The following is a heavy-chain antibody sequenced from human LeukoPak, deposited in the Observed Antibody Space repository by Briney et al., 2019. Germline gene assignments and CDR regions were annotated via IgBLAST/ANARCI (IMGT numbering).Heavy chain of an antibody. CDR1: GYTFTSYD. D-gene: IGHD4-17*01. CDR3: ARGVFHDYGDYDY. Sequence: SVKVSCKASGYTFTSYDINWVRQATGQGLEWMGWMNPKSGNTGYAQKIQGRVTITRNTSISTAYMELSSLRSEDTAVYYCARGVFHDYGDYDYWGQGTLVTVSS. CDR2: MNPKSGNT. V-gene: IGHV1-8*03. J-gene: IGHJ4*02.